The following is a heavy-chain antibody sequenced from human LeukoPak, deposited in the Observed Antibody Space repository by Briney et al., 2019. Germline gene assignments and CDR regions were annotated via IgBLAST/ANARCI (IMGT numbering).Heavy chain of an antibody. J-gene: IGHJ4*02. D-gene: IGHD3-22*01. CDR1: GFTFSSYA. CDR3: AKLRRTMIVVVITGDFDY. CDR2: ISGSGGST. V-gene: IGHV3-23*01. Sequence: GSLRLSCAASGFTFSSYAMSWVRQAPGKGLEWVSAISGSGGSTYYADSVKGRFTISRDNSKNTLYLQMNSLRVEGTAVYYCAKLRRTMIVVVITGDFDYWGQGTLVTVSS.